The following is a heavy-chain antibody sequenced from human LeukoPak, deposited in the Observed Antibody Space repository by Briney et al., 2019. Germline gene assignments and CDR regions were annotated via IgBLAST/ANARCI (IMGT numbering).Heavy chain of an antibody. CDR3: ARGRSTWHLDY. J-gene: IGHJ4*02. CDR2: ISSSSSYI. V-gene: IGHV3-21*01. Sequence: RTGGSLRLSCAASGFTFSSYSMNWVRQAPGKGLEWVSSISSSSSYIYYADSVKGRFTISRDNAKNSLYLQMDSLRAEDTAVYYCARGRSTWHLDYWGQGTLVTVSS. D-gene: IGHD1-26*01. CDR1: GFTFSSYS.